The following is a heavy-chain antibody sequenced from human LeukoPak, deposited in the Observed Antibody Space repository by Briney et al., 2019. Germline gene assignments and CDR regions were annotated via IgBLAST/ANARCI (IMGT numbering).Heavy chain of an antibody. CDR3: ASLDTAKQPLANH. V-gene: IGHV3-7*03. Sequence: GGSLRLSCVASGLTVSNHWMSWVRRAPGKGLEWVANIREERGQEYYVDSVKGRFTISKNSAKNSLYLQMNTLRVEDTAMYYCASLDTAKQPLANHWGQGTLVTVSS. CDR2: IREERGQE. J-gene: IGHJ5*02. CDR1: GLTVSNHW. D-gene: IGHD5-18*01.